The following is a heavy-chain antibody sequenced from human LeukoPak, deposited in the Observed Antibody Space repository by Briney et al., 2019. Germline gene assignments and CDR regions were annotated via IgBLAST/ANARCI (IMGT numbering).Heavy chain of an antibody. J-gene: IGHJ4*02. Sequence: PSETLSLTCTVSGGSISSYYWSWIRQPPGKGLEWIGYIYYSGSTNYNPSLKSRVTISVDTSKNQFSLKLSSVTAADTAVYYCARGPEGGGYAFDYWGQGTLVTVSS. CDR1: GGSISSYY. CDR2: IYYSGST. CDR3: ARGPEGGGYAFDY. V-gene: IGHV4-59*01. D-gene: IGHD5-12*01.